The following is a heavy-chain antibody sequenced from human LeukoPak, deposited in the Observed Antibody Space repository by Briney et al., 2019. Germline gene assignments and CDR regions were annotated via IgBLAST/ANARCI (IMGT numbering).Heavy chain of an antibody. V-gene: IGHV3-30*02. CDR2: IRYDGSSK. CDR1: EFSFSSYG. Sequence: GGSLRLSCAASEFSFSSYGMHWVRQAPGKGLEWVAFIRYDGSSKYYTDSLKGRFTISRDNSKNTLYLQMNSLRAEDTAVYYCAELGITMIGGVWGKGTTVTISS. J-gene: IGHJ6*04. CDR3: AELGITMIGGV. D-gene: IGHD3-10*02.